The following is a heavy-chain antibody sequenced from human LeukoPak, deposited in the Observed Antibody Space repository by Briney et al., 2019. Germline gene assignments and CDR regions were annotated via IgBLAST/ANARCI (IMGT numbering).Heavy chain of an antibody. J-gene: IGHJ6*03. CDR2: IYYSGST. D-gene: IGHD3-3*01. V-gene: IGHV4-39*07. Sequence: SETLSLTCTVSGGSISSYYWGWIRQPPGKGLEWIGSIYYSGSTYYNPSLKSRVTISVDTSKNQFSLKLSSVTAADTAVYYCAREGSGDFWSGYYNDRYYYYMDVWGKGTTVTVSS. CDR1: GGSISSYY. CDR3: AREGSGDFWSGYYNDRYYYYMDV.